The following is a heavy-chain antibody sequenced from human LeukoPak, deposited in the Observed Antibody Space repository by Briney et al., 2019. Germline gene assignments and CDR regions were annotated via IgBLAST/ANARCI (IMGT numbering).Heavy chain of an antibody. CDR3: AGRIFDI. Sequence: GGSLRLSCAASGFTFSTYWMAWIRQAPGKGLEWVANIKEDGSEKYYVDSVNGRFTISRDNAKNSVFLQMNSLRVEDTAVYYCAGRIFDIWGQGTMVTVSS. V-gene: IGHV3-7*01. D-gene: IGHD1-26*01. CDR2: IKEDGSEK. CDR1: GFTFSTYW. J-gene: IGHJ3*02.